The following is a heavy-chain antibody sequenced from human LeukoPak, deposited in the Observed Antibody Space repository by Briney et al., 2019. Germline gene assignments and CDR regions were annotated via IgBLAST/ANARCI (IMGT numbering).Heavy chain of an antibody. CDR1: GFTFSSYA. CDR2: ISGSGGST. V-gene: IGHV3-23*01. CDR3: AKGGDYVWGSYPTPFDY. Sequence: PGGSPRLSCAASGFTFSSYAMSWVRQAPGKGLEWVSAISGSGGSTYYADSVKGRFTISRDNSKNTLYLQMNSLRAEDTAVYYCAKGGDYVWGSYPTPFDYWGQGTLVTVSS. J-gene: IGHJ4*02. D-gene: IGHD3-16*02.